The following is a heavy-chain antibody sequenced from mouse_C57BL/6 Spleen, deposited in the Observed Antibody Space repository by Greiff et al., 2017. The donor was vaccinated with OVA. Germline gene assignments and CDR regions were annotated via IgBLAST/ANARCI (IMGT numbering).Heavy chain of an antibody. CDR2: IDPENGDT. CDR3: TTDYGRTYFDV. J-gene: IGHJ1*03. Sequence: VQLQQSGAELVRPGASVKLSCTASGFNIKDDYMHWVKQRPEQGLEWIGWIDPENGDTEYASKFQGKATITADTSSNTAYLQLSSLTSEDTAVYYCTTDYGRTYFDVWGTGTTVTVSS. CDR1: GFNIKDDY. V-gene: IGHV14-4*01. D-gene: IGHD1-1*01.